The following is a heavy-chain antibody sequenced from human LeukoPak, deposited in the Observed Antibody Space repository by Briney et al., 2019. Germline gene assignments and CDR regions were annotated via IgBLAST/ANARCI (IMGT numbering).Heavy chain of an antibody. Sequence: ASVKVSCKASGYTFTSYYMQWVRQAPGQGLEWMGIINPSGGSTSYAQKFQGRVTMTRDTSTSTVYMELSSLRSEDTAVYYCATARGACSSTSCYTGSWFDPWGQGTLVTVSS. CDR1: GYTFTSYY. V-gene: IGHV1-46*03. J-gene: IGHJ5*02. D-gene: IGHD2-2*02. CDR3: ATARGACSSTSCYTGSWFDP. CDR2: INPSGGST.